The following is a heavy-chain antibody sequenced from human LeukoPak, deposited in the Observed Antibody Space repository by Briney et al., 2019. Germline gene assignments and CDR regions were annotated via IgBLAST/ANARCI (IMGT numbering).Heavy chain of an antibody. V-gene: IGHV3-23*01. D-gene: IGHD3-22*01. CDR3: AKDLMIVVVITYFDY. Sequence: TGGSLRLSCAASGFTFSSYAMSWVRQAPGKGLEWVSAISGSGGCTYYADSVKGRFTISRDNSKNTLYLQMNSLRAEDTAVYYCAKDLMIVVVITYFDYWGQGTLVTVSS. CDR2: ISGSGGCT. CDR1: GFTFSSYA. J-gene: IGHJ4*02.